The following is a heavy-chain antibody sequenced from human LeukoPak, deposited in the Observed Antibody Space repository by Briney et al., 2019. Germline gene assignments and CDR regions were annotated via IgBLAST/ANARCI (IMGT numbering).Heavy chain of an antibody. CDR3: ARDFPGIAVAGTRPLDY. J-gene: IGHJ4*02. D-gene: IGHD6-19*01. Sequence: GGSLRLSCAASGFNVSSNYMSWVRQAPGKGLEWVSVIYRGGSTYYADSVKGRFTISRDNSKNTLYLQMNSLRAEDTALYYCARDFPGIAVAGTRPLDYWGQGTLVTVSS. V-gene: IGHV3-53*01. CDR2: IYRGGST. CDR1: GFNVSSNY.